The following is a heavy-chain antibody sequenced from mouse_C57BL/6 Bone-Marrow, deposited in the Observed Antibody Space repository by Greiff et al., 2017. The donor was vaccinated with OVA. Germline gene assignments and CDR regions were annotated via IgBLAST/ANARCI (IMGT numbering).Heavy chain of an antibody. D-gene: IGHD2-1*01. V-gene: IGHV1-5*01. CDR3: TRRSYYGNYGFAY. Sequence: EVQLQQSGTVLARPGASVKMSCKTSGYTFTSYWMHWVKQRPGQGLEWIGAIYPGNSATSSNQKFKGKAKLTAVTSASTAYMELSSLTNEDSAVYYWTRRSYYGNYGFAYWGQGTLVTVSA. CDR1: GYTFTSYW. J-gene: IGHJ3*01. CDR2: IYPGNSAT.